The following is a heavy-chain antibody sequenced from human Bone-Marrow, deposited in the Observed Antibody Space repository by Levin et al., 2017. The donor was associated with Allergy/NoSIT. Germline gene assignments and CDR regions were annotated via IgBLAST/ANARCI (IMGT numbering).Heavy chain of an antibody. Sequence: SETLSLTCTVSGGSISNYYWSWIRQPPGKGLEWIGYIHNSGSTNYNPSLKTRITISVDTSKNQFSLRLSSVTAADTAVYYCARHLSGTYVWFDPWGHGTLVTVSS. J-gene: IGHJ5*02. D-gene: IGHD3-10*01. CDR2: IHNSGST. V-gene: IGHV4-59*01. CDR3: ARHLSGTYVWFDP. CDR1: GGSISNYY.